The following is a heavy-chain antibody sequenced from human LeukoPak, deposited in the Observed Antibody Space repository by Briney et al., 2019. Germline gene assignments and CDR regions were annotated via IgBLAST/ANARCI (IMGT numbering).Heavy chain of an antibody. V-gene: IGHV3-30*18. CDR3: AKHSDSSSWYLGALDY. D-gene: IGHD6-13*01. J-gene: IGHJ4*02. CDR1: GFTFSSYG. Sequence: GGSLRLSCAASGFTFSSYGMHWVRQAPGKGLEWVAVISYDGSNKYYADSVKGRFTISRDNSKNTLYLQMNSLRAEDTAVYYCAKHSDSSSWYLGALDYWGQGTRVTVSS. CDR2: ISYDGSNK.